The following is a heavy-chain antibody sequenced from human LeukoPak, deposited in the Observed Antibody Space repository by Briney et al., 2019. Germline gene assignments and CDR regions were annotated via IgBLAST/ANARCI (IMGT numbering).Heavy chain of an antibody. V-gene: IGHV4-34*01. CDR3: ARDCSGGSCYQRSYYYYYGMDV. Sequence: SETLSLTRTVSGGSMSSYYWGWIRQPPGKGLEWIGEINHSGSTNYNPSLKSRVTISVDTSKNQFSLKLSSVTAADTAVYYCARDCSGGSCYQRSYYYYYGMDVWGQGTTVTVSS. CDR1: GGSMSSYY. D-gene: IGHD2-15*01. CDR2: INHSGST. J-gene: IGHJ6*02.